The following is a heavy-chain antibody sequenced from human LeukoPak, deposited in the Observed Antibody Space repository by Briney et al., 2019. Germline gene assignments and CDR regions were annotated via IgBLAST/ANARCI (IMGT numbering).Heavy chain of an antibody. V-gene: IGHV5-51*01. CDR1: GYSINNYW. CDR2: ICPADSDI. CDR3: ARQEYCSGASCYTWFDH. D-gene: IGHD2-15*01. Sequence: GESLKISCKGSGYSINNYWIAWVRQMPGKGLEWMGIICPADSDIRYSPSFQGQVTISADKSISTAYLQWNSLKASDTAMYYCARQEYCSGASCYTWFDHWGQGTLVTVSS. J-gene: IGHJ5*02.